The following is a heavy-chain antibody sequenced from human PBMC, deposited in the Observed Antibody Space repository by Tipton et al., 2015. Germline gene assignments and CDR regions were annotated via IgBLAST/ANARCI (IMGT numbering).Heavy chain of an antibody. CDR1: GDSINSGGHY. CDR2: VYSSGST. CDR3: AGVKRGYDYVWGSYRPEYFQH. V-gene: IGHV4-31*03. D-gene: IGHD3-16*02. J-gene: IGHJ1*01. Sequence: TLSLTCTVSGDSINSGGHYWTWIRQHPGKGLEWIGNVYSSGSTYYNPSLKSRVTISADTSKNQFSLKLSSVTAADTAVYYCAGVKRGYDYVWGSYRPEYFQHWGQGTLVTVSS.